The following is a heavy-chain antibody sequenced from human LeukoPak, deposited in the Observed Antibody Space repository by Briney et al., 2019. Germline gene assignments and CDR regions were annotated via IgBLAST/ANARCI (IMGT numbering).Heavy chain of an antibody. CDR2: IHPNSGGT. V-gene: IGHV1-2*02. CDR3: ARGGHYYDSSGYFDAFDI. J-gene: IGHJ3*02. D-gene: IGHD3-22*01. CDR1: GYTFTGYY. Sequence: ASVKVSCKASGYTFTGYYVHWVRQAPGQGLEWMGWIHPNSGGTNYAQKFQGRVTMTRDTSISTAYMELSRLRSDDTAVYYCARGGHYYDSSGYFDAFDIWGQGTMVTVSS.